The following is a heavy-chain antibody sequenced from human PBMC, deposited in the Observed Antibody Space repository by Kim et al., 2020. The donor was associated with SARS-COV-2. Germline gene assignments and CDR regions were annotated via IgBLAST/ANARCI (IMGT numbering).Heavy chain of an antibody. CDR1: GASISSYY. J-gene: IGHJ6*02. CDR2: IYNSGST. Sequence: SETLSLTCTVSGASISSYYWSWVWQPPGKGLERNGFIYNSGSTNYNSYLTSRVTISVDLSKNQFYLRLSSVTAADTAIYYCAGDRNEAKWFGDHYYGMDVWGRATSVTVSS. V-gene: IGHV4-59*01. D-gene: IGHD3-10*01. CDR3: AGDRNEAKWFGDHYYGMDV.